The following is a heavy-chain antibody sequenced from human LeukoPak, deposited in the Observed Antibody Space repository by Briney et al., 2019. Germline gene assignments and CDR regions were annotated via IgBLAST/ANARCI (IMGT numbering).Heavy chain of an antibody. Sequence: SGGSLRLSCAASGFTVSSNYMSWVRQAPGKGLEWVSVIYSGGSTYYADSVKGRFTISRDNSKNTLYLQMNSLRAEDTAVYYCVKSRRVGANQRGLFDYWGQGTLVTVSP. D-gene: IGHD1-26*01. V-gene: IGHV3-53*01. J-gene: IGHJ4*02. CDR3: VKSRRVGANQRGLFDY. CDR1: GFTVSSNY. CDR2: IYSGGST.